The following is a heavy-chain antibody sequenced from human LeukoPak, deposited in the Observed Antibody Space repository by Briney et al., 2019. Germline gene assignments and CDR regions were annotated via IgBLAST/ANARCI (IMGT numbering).Heavy chain of an antibody. CDR2: IYHSGST. Sequence: SETLSLTCAVSGGSISSGGYSWSWIRQPPGKGLEWIGYIYHSGSTYYNPSLKSRVTISVDRSKNQFSLKLSSVTAADTAVYYCARGGYYDSSGYYPPDWYFDLWGRGTLVTVSS. CDR3: ARGGYYDSSGYYPPDWYFDL. CDR1: GGSISSGGYS. V-gene: IGHV4-30-2*01. D-gene: IGHD3-22*01. J-gene: IGHJ2*01.